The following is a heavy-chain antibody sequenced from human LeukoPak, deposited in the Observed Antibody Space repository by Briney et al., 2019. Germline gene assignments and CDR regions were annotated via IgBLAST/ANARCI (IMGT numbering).Heavy chain of an antibody. CDR2: ISYDGSNK. J-gene: IGHJ4*02. CDR3: AKDRDIVVVPAAIPLDY. CDR1: GFTFSSYG. D-gene: IGHD2-2*01. V-gene: IGHV3-30*18. Sequence: PGGSLRLSCAASGFTFSSYGMHWVRQAPGKGLEWVAVISYDGSNKYYADSVKGRFTISRDNSKNTLYLQMNSLRAEDTAVYYCAKDRDIVVVPAAIPLDYWGQGTLVTVSS.